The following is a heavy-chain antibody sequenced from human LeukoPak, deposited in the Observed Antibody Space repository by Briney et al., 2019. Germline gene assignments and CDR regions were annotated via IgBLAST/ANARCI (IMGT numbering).Heavy chain of an antibody. J-gene: IGHJ4*02. CDR3: TADNPPGSSWYYGDY. CDR1: GFTFSNAW. V-gene: IGHV3-15*01. D-gene: IGHD6-13*01. CDR2: IKSKTDGGTT. Sequence: GGSLRLSCAASGFTFSNAWMSWVRQAPGKGLEWVGRIKSKTDGGTTDYAAPVKGRFTISRDDSKNTLYLQMNSLKTEDTAVYYCTADNPPGSSWYYGDYWGQGTLVTVSS.